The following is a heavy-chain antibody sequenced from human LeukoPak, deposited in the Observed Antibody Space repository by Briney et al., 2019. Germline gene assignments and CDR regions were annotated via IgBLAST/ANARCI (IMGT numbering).Heavy chain of an antibody. J-gene: IGHJ4*02. D-gene: IGHD6-19*01. Sequence: PSETLSLTCTVSGVSMTNNYWSWIRQPPGKGLEWIGYIYYDGSTNYNQSLESRVTMSVDTSKNQFSLRLTSVTAADTAVYFCAKGGWYEDSWGQGTLVTVSS. CDR1: GVSMTNNY. CDR2: IYYDGST. V-gene: IGHV4-59*01. CDR3: AKGGWYEDS.